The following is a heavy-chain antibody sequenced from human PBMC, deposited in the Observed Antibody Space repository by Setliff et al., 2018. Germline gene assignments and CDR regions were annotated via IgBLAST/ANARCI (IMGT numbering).Heavy chain of an antibody. CDR2: ISGSGDST. Sequence: GSLRLSCAASGFTFSSYAMSWVRQAPGKGLEWVSAISGSGDSTNYAESVKGRFTISRDNYKNTLYLQMNSLRDEDTAVYYCGKDPGGYCSGGSCYSRRFDPWGQGTLVTVSS. CDR1: GFTFSSYA. D-gene: IGHD2-15*01. V-gene: IGHV3-23*01. J-gene: IGHJ5*02. CDR3: GKDPGGYCSGGSCYSRRFDP.